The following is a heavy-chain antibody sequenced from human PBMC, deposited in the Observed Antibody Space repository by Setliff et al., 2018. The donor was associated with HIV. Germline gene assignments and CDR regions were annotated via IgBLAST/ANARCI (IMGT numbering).Heavy chain of an antibody. V-gene: IGHV7-4-1*02. D-gene: IGHD1-26*01. J-gene: IGHJ4*02. Sequence: ASVKVSCKASGYTFTDNFIHWVRQAPGQGLEWMGWINTNTGNPTYTQGFTGRFVFSLDTSVSTAYLQISSLKAEDTAVYYCARDGVGANDYWGQGTLVTVSS. CDR1: GYTFTDNF. CDR2: INTNTGNP. CDR3: ARDGVGANDY.